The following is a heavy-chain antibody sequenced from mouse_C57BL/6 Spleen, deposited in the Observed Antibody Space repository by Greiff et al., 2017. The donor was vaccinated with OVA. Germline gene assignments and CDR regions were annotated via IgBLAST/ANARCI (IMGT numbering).Heavy chain of an antibody. J-gene: IGHJ4*01. D-gene: IGHD1-1*01. V-gene: IGHV1-82*01. Sequence: QVQLQQSGPELVKPGASVKISCKASGYAFSSSWMNWVKQRPGKGLEWIGRIYPGDGDTNYNGKFKGKATLTADKSSSTAYMQLSSLTSEDSAVYFCASPLYGGMDDWGQGTSVTVSS. CDR3: ASPLYGGMDD. CDR1: GYAFSSSW. CDR2: IYPGDGDT.